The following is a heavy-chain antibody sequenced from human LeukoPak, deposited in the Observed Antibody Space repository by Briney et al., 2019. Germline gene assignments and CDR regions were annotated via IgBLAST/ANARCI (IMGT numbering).Heavy chain of an antibody. CDR1: GFTFSSYA. D-gene: IGHD4-17*01. CDR2: ISYDGSNK. J-gene: IGHJ4*02. Sequence: GGSLRLSCAASGFTFSSYAMHWVRQAPGKGLEWVAVISYDGSNKYYADSVKGRFTISRDNSKNTLYLQMNSLRAEDTAVYYCARDYGDYERRAYYFDYWGQGTLVTVSS. CDR3: ARDYGDYERRAYYFDY. V-gene: IGHV3-30-3*01.